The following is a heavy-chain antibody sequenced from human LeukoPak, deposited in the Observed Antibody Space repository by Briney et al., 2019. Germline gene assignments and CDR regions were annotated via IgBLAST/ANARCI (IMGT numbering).Heavy chain of an antibody. V-gene: IGHV4-38-2*02. Sequence: SETLSLTCTVSGGSISSGYYWGWIRQPPGKGLEWIGSIYHSGSTYYNPSLKSRATISVDTSKNQFSLKLSSVTAADTAVYYCARDRGTYYYGSGSFRDWGQGTLVTVSS. D-gene: IGHD3-10*01. CDR3: ARDRGTYYYGSGSFRD. CDR2: IYHSGST. CDR1: GGSISSGYY. J-gene: IGHJ4*02.